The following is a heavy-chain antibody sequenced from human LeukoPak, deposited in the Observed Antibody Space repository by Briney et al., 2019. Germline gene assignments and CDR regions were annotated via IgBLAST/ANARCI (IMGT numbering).Heavy chain of an antibody. Sequence: ASVKVFCKASGGTFSSYAISWVRQAPGQGLEWMGGIIPIFGTANYAQKFQGRVTITTDESTSTAYMELSSLRSEDTAVYYCARDSGYYDILTGQKKNYYYYYMDVWGKGTTVTVSS. CDR3: ARDSGYYDILTGQKKNYYYYYMDV. J-gene: IGHJ6*03. CDR2: IIPIFGTA. CDR1: GGTFSSYA. V-gene: IGHV1-69*05. D-gene: IGHD3-9*01.